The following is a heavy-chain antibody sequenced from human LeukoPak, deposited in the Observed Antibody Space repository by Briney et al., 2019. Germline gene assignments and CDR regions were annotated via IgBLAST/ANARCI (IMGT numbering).Heavy chain of an antibody. CDR2: IKHSGST. CDR1: GGSFSGYY. V-gene: IGHV4-34*01. J-gene: IGHJ4*02. Sequence: PSETLSLTCAVYGGSFSGYYWSWIRQPPGKGLEWIGEIKHSGSTNYNPSLKSRVTISVDTSKNQFSLKLSSVTAADTAVYYCARGRTGSNSGYEPLDYWGQGTLVTVSS. CDR3: ARGRTGSNSGYEPLDY. D-gene: IGHD5-12*01.